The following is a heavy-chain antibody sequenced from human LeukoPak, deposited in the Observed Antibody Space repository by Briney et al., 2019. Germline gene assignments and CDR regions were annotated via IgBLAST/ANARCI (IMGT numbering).Heavy chain of an antibody. D-gene: IGHD5-18*01. CDR1: GFTFSSYG. V-gene: IGHV3-30*18. J-gene: IGHJ4*02. CDR3: AKEDSYGSDPYFDY. Sequence: PGGSLRLSCAASGFTFSSYGMHWVRQAPGKGLEWVAVISYDGSNKYYADSVKGRFTISRDNSKNTLYLQMNSLRAEDTAVYYCAKEDSYGSDPYFDYWGQGTLVTVSS. CDR2: ISYDGSNK.